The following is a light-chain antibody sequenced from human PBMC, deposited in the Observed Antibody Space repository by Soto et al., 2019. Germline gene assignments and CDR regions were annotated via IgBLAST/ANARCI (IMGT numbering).Light chain of an antibody. J-gene: IGKJ1*01. CDR3: QQYGSAPRT. CDR2: DAS. V-gene: IGKV3-20*01. CDR1: RSFSSDS. Sequence: EIVLTQSPGTLSLSPGERAILSCRASRSFSSDSLAWYRQKPGQAPRLLVYDASSRATGIPDRFSGSGSGTDFTLTISRLEPEDFAVYYCQQYGSAPRTFGQGTKVEIK.